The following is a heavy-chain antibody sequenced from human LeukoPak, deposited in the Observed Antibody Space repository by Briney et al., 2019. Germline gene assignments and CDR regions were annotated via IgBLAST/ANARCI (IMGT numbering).Heavy chain of an antibody. CDR3: ARGVLLWFGELLSYNWFDP. CDR1: GGSISSYY. D-gene: IGHD3-10*01. J-gene: IGHJ5*02. CDR2: INHSGST. Sequence: SETLSLTCTVSGGSISSYYWSWIRQPPGKGLEWIGEINHSGSTNYNPSLKSRVTISVDTSKNQFSLKLSSVTAAGTAVYYCARGVLLWFGELLSYNWFDPWGQGTLDTVSS. V-gene: IGHV4-34*01.